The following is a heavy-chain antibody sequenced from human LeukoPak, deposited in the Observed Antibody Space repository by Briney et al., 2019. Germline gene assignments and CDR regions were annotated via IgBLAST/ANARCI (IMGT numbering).Heavy chain of an antibody. CDR2: IYYSGST. J-gene: IGHJ4*02. V-gene: IGHV4-39*07. D-gene: IGHD5-24*01. CDR3: ARGSIGYNHGRED. CDR1: GGSISSSSYY. Sequence: PSETLSLTCTVSGGSISSSSYYWGWIRQPPGKGLEWIGSIYYSGSTYYNPSLKSRVTISVDTSKNQFSLKLSSVTAADTAVYYCARGSIGYNHGREDWGQGTLVTVSS.